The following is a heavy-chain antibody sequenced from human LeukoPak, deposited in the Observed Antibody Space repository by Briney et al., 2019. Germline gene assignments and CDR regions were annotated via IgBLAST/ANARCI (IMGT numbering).Heavy chain of an antibody. J-gene: IGHJ6*03. CDR2: IYHSGST. D-gene: IGHD3-22*01. Sequence: SETLSLTCTVSGYSISSGYCWGWIRQPPGKGLEWIGSIYHSGSTYYNPSLKSRVTISVDTSKNQFSLKLSSVTAADTAVYYCARDNLSRYYYDSSGSHYYMDVWGKGTTVTVSS. CDR1: GYSISSGYC. CDR3: ARDNLSRYYYDSSGSHYYMDV. V-gene: IGHV4-38-2*02.